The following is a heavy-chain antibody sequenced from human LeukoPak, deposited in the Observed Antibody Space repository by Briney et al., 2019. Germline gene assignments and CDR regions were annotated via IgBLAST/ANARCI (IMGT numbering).Heavy chain of an antibody. CDR1: GFTFSSYW. CDR3: ARDPRYCSSTSCHDAFDI. V-gene: IGHV3-7*01. Sequence: PGGSLRLSCAASGFTFSSYWMSWVRQAPGEGLEWVANIKQDGSEKYYVDSVKGRFTISRDNAKNSLYLQMNSLRAEDTAVYYCARDPRYCSSTSCHDAFDIWGQGTMVTVSS. J-gene: IGHJ3*02. D-gene: IGHD2-2*01. CDR2: IKQDGSEK.